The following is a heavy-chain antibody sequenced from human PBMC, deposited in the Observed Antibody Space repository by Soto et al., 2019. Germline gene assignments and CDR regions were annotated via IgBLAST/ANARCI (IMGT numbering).Heavy chain of an antibody. CDR3: ARKFSSSSFYVDY. CDR1: GFPFSSYS. D-gene: IGHD6-6*01. V-gene: IGHV3-23*01. J-gene: IGHJ4*02. CDR2: IGFRGDST. Sequence: PGGSLRLSCAASGFPFSSYSMSWVRHAPDKGLEWVSAIGFRGDSTYYADSVKGRFTISRDNSKNTLYLQENSLKAEDTAVYYCARKFSSSSFYVDYWGQGTVVRSPQ.